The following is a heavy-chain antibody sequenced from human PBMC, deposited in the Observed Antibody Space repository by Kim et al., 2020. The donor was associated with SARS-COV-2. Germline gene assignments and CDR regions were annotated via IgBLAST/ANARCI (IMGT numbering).Heavy chain of an antibody. CDR3: AKDELMVRGGAIDY. D-gene: IGHD3-10*01. V-gene: IGHV3-23*01. CDR2: ISGSGGST. CDR1: GFTFSSYA. Sequence: GGSLRLSCAASGFTFSSYAMSWVRQAPGKGLEWVSAISGSGGSTYYADSVKGRFTISRDNSKNTLYLQMNSLRAEDTAVYYCAKDELMVRGGAIDYWGQGTLVTVSS. J-gene: IGHJ4*02.